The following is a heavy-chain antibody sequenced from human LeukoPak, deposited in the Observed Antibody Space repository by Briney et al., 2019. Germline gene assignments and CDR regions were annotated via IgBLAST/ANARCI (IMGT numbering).Heavy chain of an antibody. J-gene: IGHJ4*02. CDR2: INPNSGGT. Sequence: ASVKVSCKASGYTFTGYYMHWVRRAPGQGLEWMGWINPNSGGTNYAQKFQGRVTMTRDTSISTAYMELCRLRSDDTAVYYCARDADYYDSSGYYAGYFDYWGQGTLVTVSS. D-gene: IGHD3-22*01. V-gene: IGHV1-2*02. CDR1: GYTFTGYY. CDR3: ARDADYYDSSGYYAGYFDY.